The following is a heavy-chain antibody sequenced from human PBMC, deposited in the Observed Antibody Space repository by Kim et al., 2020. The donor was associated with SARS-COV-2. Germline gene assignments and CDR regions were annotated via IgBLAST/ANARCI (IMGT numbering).Heavy chain of an antibody. Sequence: ASVKVSCKASGYTFTGYYMHWVRQAPGQGLEWMGWINPNSGGTNYAQKFQGWVTMTRDTSISTAYMELSRLRSDDTAVYYCARGTMPGIAVAGTRSYYYYGMDVWGQGTTGTVSS. CDR2: INPNSGGT. CDR3: ARGTMPGIAVAGTRSYYYYGMDV. D-gene: IGHD6-19*01. CDR1: GYTFTGYY. V-gene: IGHV1-2*04. J-gene: IGHJ6*02.